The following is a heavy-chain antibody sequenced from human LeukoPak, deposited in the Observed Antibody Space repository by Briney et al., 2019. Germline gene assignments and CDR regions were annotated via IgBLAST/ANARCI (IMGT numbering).Heavy chain of an antibody. CDR1: GFVFSNYW. Sequence: GGSLRLSCAASGFVFSNYWMHWVRQGPGKGLVWISRINSDGSSTIYADSVKGRFTISRDNAKNTLYLQMNSLRAEDTAVYYCARDGYCSSGTCYGKDYWGQGTLVTVSS. D-gene: IGHD2-15*01. CDR2: INSDGSST. J-gene: IGHJ4*02. CDR3: ARDGYCSSGTCYGKDY. V-gene: IGHV3-74*01.